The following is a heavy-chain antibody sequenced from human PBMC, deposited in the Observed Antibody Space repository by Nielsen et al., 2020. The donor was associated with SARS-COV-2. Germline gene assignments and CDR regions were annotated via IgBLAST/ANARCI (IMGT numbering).Heavy chain of an antibody. V-gene: IGHV3-21*01. CDR2: ISSSSSYI. D-gene: IGHD6-6*01. CDR3: ARIGSSSSSGVGY. Sequence: VRQAPGKGLEWVSSISSSSSYIYYADSVKGRFTVSRDNAKNSLYLQMNSLRAEDTAVYYCARIGSSSSSGVGYWGQGTLVTVSS. J-gene: IGHJ4*02.